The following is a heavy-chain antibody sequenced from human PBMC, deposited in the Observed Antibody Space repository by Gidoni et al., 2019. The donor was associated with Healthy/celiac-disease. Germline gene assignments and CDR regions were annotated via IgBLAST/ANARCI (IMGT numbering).Heavy chain of an antibody. V-gene: IGHV3-11*05. J-gene: IGHJ4*02. Sequence: QVQLVESGGGLVKPGGSLRLSCAAPGFPFSDYYMSWIRQAPGKGLEWVSYISSSSSYTNYADSVKGRFTISRDNAKNSLYLQMNSLRAEDTAVYYCARGDGGDIVVVPAAPPDYWGQGTLVTVSS. CDR2: ISSSSSYT. CDR1: GFPFSDYY. CDR3: ARGDGGDIVVVPAAPPDY. D-gene: IGHD2-2*01.